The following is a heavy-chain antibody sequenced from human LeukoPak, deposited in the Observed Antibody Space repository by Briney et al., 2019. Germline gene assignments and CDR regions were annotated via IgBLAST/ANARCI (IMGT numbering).Heavy chain of an antibody. Sequence: GGSLRLSCAASGFTFSSYAMSWVRQAPGKGLEWVSVIYSGGSTYYADSVKGRFTISRDNSKNTLYLQMNSLRAEDTAVYYCSSGQTYYYDSSGYYYGSTFDYWGQGTLVTVSS. CDR2: IYSGGST. CDR1: GFTFSSYA. D-gene: IGHD3-22*01. V-gene: IGHV3-66*01. CDR3: SSGQTYYYDSSGYYYGSTFDY. J-gene: IGHJ4*02.